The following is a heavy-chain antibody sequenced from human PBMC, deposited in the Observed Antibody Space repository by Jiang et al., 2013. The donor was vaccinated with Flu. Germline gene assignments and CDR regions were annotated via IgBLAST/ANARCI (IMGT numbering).Heavy chain of an antibody. D-gene: IGHD3-22*01. CDR2: ITPTDGTT. CDR1: EYTFINYF. CDR3: ARGNYDSSGP. Sequence: SGAEVKKPGASVKISCKAFEYTFINYFMHWVRQAPGRGLEWMGIITPTDGTTNYAQNFQGRVIITRDTSTSTVYMELSSLRSEDTAVYYCARGNYDSSGPWGQGTLVTVSS. V-gene: IGHV1-46*01. J-gene: IGHJ5*02.